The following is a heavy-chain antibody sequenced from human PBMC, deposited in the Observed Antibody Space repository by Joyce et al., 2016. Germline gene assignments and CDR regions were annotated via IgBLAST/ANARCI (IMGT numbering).Heavy chain of an antibody. CDR3: ARGRGDDFWSGYYGSIDY. Sequence: QVQLEQSGAEVKKPGSSVKVSCKPSGDIFNAYGINWVRQAPGQGLEWLGGIVPKSATTDYGQEFRGRLTISANEPTSTVYMELSSLRSDDTGTYYCARGRGDDFWSGYYGSIDYWGQGTLVSVSS. CDR2: IVPKSATT. J-gene: IGHJ4*02. D-gene: IGHD3-3*01. CDR1: GDIFNAYG. V-gene: IGHV1-69*01.